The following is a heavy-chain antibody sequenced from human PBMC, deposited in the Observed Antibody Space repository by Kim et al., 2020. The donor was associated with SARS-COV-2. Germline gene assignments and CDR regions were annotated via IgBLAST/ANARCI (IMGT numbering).Heavy chain of an antibody. D-gene: IGHD6-6*01. Sequence: SVKGRFTISSDNSKNTLYLQMNSLRAEDTAVYYCAKDQYSRVTFYYYGMDVWGQGTTVTVSS. CDR3: AKDQYSRVTFYYYGMDV. J-gene: IGHJ6*02. V-gene: IGHV3-30*02.